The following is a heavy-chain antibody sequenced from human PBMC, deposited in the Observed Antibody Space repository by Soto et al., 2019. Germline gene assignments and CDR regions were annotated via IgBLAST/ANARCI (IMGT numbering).Heavy chain of an antibody. CDR3: ARTAAAGKYYYGVDV. CDR2: IYPGDSDT. Sequence: GESLKISCKGSGYIFTDHCIVWVRQMAGKGLEWVGIIYPGDSDTRYSPSFQGQVTISADKSFSTAYLQWSSLKASDTAMYYCARTAAAGKYYYGVDVWGQGTTVTVSS. CDR1: GYIFTDHC. D-gene: IGHD6-13*01. V-gene: IGHV5-51*01. J-gene: IGHJ6*02.